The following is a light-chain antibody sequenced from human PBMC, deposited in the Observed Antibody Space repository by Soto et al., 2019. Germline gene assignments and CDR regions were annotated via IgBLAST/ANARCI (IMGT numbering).Light chain of an antibody. V-gene: IGLV2-23*01. Sequence: QSVRTQPASVSGSPGQPITISCTGTSSDVGSYNLVSWYQQHPGKAPKLMIYEGSKRPSGVSNRFSGSKSGNTASLTISGLQAEDEADYYCCSYAGSSTYYVFGTG. CDR2: EGS. CDR3: CSYAGSSTYYV. CDR1: SSDVGSYNL. J-gene: IGLJ1*01.